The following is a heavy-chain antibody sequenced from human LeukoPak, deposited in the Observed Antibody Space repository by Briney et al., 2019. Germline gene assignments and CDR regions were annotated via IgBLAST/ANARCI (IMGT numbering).Heavy chain of an antibody. D-gene: IGHD3-22*01. V-gene: IGHV3-11*01. CDR3: ARVLVAMIVEYYFDY. CDR1: GFAFSDYY. CDR2: ISSSGSTI. J-gene: IGHJ4*02. Sequence: GGSLRLSCAASGFAFSDYYMSRIRQAPGKGLEWVSYISSSGSTIYYADSVKGRFTISRDNAKNSLYLQMNSLRAEDTAVYYCARVLVAMIVEYYFDYWGQGTLVTVSS.